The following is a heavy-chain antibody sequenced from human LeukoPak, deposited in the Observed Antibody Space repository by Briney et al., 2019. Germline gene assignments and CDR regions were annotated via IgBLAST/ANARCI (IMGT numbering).Heavy chain of an antibody. J-gene: IGHJ4*02. CDR2: IIPIGVA. V-gene: IGHV1-69*10. CDR1: GDTFSSYS. CDR3: VRDNLAAGTHDY. D-gene: IGHD6-13*01. Sequence: AASVKVSCKVSGDTFSSYSFSWVRQAPGQGLEWMGGIIPIGVANYAQKFQGRVIVSVDESTSTTYMELSSLTFDDTAVYYCVRDNLAAGTHDYWGQGTLVTVSS.